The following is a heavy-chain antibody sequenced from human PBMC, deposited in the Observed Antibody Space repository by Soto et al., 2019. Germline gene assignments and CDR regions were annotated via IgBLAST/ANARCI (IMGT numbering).Heavy chain of an antibody. CDR3: AFFTSGRPI. Sequence: EVHLVESGGGLVQPGGSLRLSCAASGITLNSYWMHWVRQAPGKGPVWVSRISSDGSNTKYADSVKGRFTLSRDNGKNTLYLEMNNLGAEDTAVYYCAFFTSGRPIWGQGTKVTVSS. J-gene: IGHJ3*02. V-gene: IGHV3-74*03. CDR1: GITLNSYW. D-gene: IGHD6-19*01. CDR2: ISSDGSNT.